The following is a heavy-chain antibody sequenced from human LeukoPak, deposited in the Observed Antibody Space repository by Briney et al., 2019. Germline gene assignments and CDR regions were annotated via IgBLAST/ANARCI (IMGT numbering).Heavy chain of an antibody. J-gene: IGHJ4*02. Sequence: SETLSLTCAVSGYSISSGYYWGWIRQPPGKGLEWIGSIYHSGSTYYNPSLKSRVTISVDTSKNQFSLKLSSVTAADTAVYYCARVRDAGFGELLFGYFDYWGRGTLVTVSS. CDR1: GYSISSGYY. V-gene: IGHV4-38-2*01. D-gene: IGHD3-10*01. CDR3: ARVRDAGFGELLFGYFDY. CDR2: IYHSGST.